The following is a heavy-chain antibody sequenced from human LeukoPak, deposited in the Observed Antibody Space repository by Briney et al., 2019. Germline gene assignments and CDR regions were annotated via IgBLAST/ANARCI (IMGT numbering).Heavy chain of an antibody. CDR2: IRYDGHNK. V-gene: IGHV3-30*02. CDR1: GISSSSFG. J-gene: IGHJ4*02. CDR3: AKSQNYYDNSGYYYLDY. Sequence: PGGSLRLSCAASGISSSSFGMHWVRQAPGKGLEWVTFIRYDGHNKYYADSVKGRFTISRDNSKNTLYLQMNSLRPEDTAVYYCAKSQNYYDNSGYYYLDYWGQGNLVTVSS. D-gene: IGHD3-22*01.